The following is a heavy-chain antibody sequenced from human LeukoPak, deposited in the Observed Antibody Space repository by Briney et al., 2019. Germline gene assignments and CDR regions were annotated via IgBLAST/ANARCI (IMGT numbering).Heavy chain of an antibody. D-gene: IGHD1-26*01. CDR1: GFTFSYSA. V-gene: IGHV3-73*01. Sequence: GGSLKLSCAASGFTFSYSAMHWVRQASGKGLEWIGRIRSKAKSYATAYVESVKGRFTISRDDSKSTAYLQMNSLKTEDTAVYYCASIVGGTSIDYWGQGTLVTVSS. CDR3: ASIVGGTSIDY. CDR2: IRSKAKSYAT. J-gene: IGHJ4*02.